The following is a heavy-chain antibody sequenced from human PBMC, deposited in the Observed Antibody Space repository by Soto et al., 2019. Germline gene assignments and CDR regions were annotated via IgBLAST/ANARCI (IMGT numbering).Heavy chain of an antibody. CDR2: IYYSGST. J-gene: IGHJ4*02. Sequence: PSETLSLTCTVSGGSVSSGSYYWGWIRQPPGKGLEWIGYIYYSGSTNYNPSLKSRVTISVDTSKNQFSLKLSSVTAADTAVYYCAKNLPRTGRFDYWGQGTSVTVSS. CDR3: AKNLPRTGRFDY. V-gene: IGHV4-61*01. CDR1: GGSVSSGSYY.